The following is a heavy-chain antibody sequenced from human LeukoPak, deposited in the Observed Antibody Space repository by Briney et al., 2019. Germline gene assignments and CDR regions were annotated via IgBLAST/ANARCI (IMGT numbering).Heavy chain of an antibody. CDR2: ISTSSSTI. CDR1: GFSFSSYS. V-gene: IGHV3-48*01. J-gene: IGHJ4*02. D-gene: IGHD1-26*01. Sequence: PGGSLRLSCAASGFSFSSYSMNWVRQDPGKGLEWVSYISTSSSTIYYADSVRGRFTISRDNAKNSLYLQMNSLRVEDTADYFCARVSAMGDFDCWGQGTLVTVSS. CDR3: ARVSAMGDFDC.